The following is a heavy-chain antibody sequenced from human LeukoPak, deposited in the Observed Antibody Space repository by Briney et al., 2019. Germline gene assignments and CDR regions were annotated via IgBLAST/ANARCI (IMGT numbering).Heavy chain of an antibody. D-gene: IGHD3-16*01. CDR3: AKVGGSRADVKNDY. V-gene: IGHV3-23*01. CDR2: ISGSGGST. CDR1: GFTFSSYG. Sequence: GGSLRLSCAASGFTFSSYGMSWVRQAPGKGLEWVSAISGSGGSTYYADSVKGRFTISRDNSKNTLYLQMNSLRAEDTAVYYCAKVGGSRADVKNDYWGQGTLVTVSS. J-gene: IGHJ4*02.